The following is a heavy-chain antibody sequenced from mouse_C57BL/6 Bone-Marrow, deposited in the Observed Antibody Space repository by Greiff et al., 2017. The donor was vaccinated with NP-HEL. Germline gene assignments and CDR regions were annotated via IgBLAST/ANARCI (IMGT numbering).Heavy chain of an antibody. CDR3: ARYDDYVFDD. V-gene: IGHV1-9*01. CDR1: GYKFTGYW. Sequence: VQLQQSGAELMKPGASVKLSCKATGYKFTGYWISWVKQRPGHGLAWIGEILPGSGSTNYTETFKGKATFTADTSSNTAYMQLSSLTTEDSAIYYCARYDDYVFDDWGQGTTLTVSS. J-gene: IGHJ2*01. D-gene: IGHD2-3*01. CDR2: ILPGSGST.